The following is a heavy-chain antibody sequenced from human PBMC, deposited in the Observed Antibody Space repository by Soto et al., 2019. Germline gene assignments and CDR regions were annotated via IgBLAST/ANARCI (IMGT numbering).Heavy chain of an antibody. CDR2: ISYDGSNK. V-gene: IGHV3-30-3*01. D-gene: IGHD6-13*01. CDR3: ARDNGYSSSWSPTAGYGMDV. CDR1: GFTFSSYA. J-gene: IGHJ6*02. Sequence: PGGSLRLSCAASGFTFSSYAMHWVRQAPGKGLEWVAVISYDGSNKYYADSVKGRFTISRDNSKNTLYLQMNSLRAEDTAVYYCARDNGYSSSWSPTAGYGMDVWGQGTTVTVSS.